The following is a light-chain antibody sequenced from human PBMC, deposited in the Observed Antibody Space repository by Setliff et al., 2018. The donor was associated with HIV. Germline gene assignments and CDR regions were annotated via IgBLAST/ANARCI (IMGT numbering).Light chain of an antibody. CDR3: CSYAGSYTYVV. J-gene: IGLJ2*01. CDR2: DVS. V-gene: IGLV2-11*01. CDR1: SSDVGGYNY. Sequence: QSALTQPRSVSGSPGQSVTISCTGTSSDVGGYNYVSWYQEHPGKAPKVIIYDVSERPSGVPDRFSGSKSGNTASLTISGLQAEDEADYYCCSYAGSYTYVVFGGGTKVTV.